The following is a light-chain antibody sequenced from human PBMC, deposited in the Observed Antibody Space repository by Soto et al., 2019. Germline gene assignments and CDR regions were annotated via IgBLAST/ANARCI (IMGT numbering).Light chain of an antibody. CDR2: DVS. Sequence: QSVLTQPASVSGSPGQSITISCTGTRSDVGRYNYVSWYQQHPGKAPKLMICDVSNRPSGVSNRFSGSRSGNTASLTISGLQAEDEADYYCSSYTTSSTVVFGGGTKLTVL. CDR3: SSYTTSSTVV. V-gene: IGLV2-14*01. CDR1: RSDVGRYNY. J-gene: IGLJ3*02.